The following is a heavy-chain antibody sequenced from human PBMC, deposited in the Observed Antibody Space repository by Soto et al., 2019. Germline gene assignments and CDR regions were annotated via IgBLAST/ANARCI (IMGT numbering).Heavy chain of an antibody. CDR2: ISGSGGST. Sequence: GGSLRLSCAASGFTFSSYGMSWVRQAPGKGLEWVSAISGSGGSTYYADSVKGRFTISRDNSKNTLYLQMNSLRAEDTAVYYCAKESVNRYGDYAPYFQHWGQGTLVTVSS. D-gene: IGHD4-17*01. CDR1: GFTFSSYG. J-gene: IGHJ1*01. CDR3: AKESVNRYGDYAPYFQH. V-gene: IGHV3-23*01.